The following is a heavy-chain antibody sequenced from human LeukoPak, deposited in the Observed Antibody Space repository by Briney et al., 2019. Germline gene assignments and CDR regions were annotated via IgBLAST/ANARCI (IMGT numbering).Heavy chain of an antibody. Sequence: GESLKISCKGSGYSFTSHWIGWVRQMPGKGLEWMGIIYPGDSDTRYSPSFQGQVTISADKSISTAYLQWSSLRASDTAMYYCARRDSSSWFDYWGQGPLVTVSS. CDR1: GYSFTSHW. V-gene: IGHV5-51*01. CDR2: IYPGDSDT. D-gene: IGHD6-13*01. CDR3: ARRDSSSWFDY. J-gene: IGHJ4*02.